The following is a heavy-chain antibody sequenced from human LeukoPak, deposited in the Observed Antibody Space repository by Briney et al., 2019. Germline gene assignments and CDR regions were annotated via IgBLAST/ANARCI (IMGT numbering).Heavy chain of an antibody. V-gene: IGHV2-5*02. CDR3: AHRRDGYNSLDY. D-gene: IGHD5-24*01. J-gene: IGHJ4*02. CDR1: GFSLSTSGVA. CDR2: IYWDDDK. Sequence: SGPTLVKPTQTLTLTCTFSGFSLSTSGVAVGWIRQPPGKALEWLGLIYWDDDKRYSPSLKSALTITKDPSKDQVVLTMTNMDPVDTATYYCAHRRDGYNSLDYWGQGTLVTVSS.